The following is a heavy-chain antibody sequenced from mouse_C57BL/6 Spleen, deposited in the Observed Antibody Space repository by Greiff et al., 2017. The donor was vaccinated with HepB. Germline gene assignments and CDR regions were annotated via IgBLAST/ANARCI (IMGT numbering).Heavy chain of an antibody. D-gene: IGHD2-4*01. V-gene: IGHV7-3*01. CDR3: ASFYDYDEGGYFDY. J-gene: IGHJ2*01. CDR2: IRNKANCYTT. Sequence: EVQVVESGGGLVQPGGSLSLSCAASGFTFTDYYMSWVRQPPGKALEWLGFIRNKANCYTTEYSASVKGRFTISRDNSQSILYLQMNALRAEDSATYYCASFYDYDEGGYFDYWGQGTTLTVSS. CDR1: GFTFTDYY.